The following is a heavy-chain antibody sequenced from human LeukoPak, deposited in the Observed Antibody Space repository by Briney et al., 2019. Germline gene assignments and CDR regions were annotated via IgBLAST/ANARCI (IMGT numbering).Heavy chain of an antibody. Sequence: GGSLRLSCAASGFTFSSYSMNWVRKAPGKGLEWVSSISSSSSYIYYADSVKGRFTISRDNAKNSLYLQMNSLRAEDTAVYYCARDIVAAAGTNWFDPWGQGTLVTVSS. CDR1: GFTFSSYS. CDR3: ARDIVAAAGTNWFDP. D-gene: IGHD6-13*01. CDR2: ISSSSSYI. J-gene: IGHJ5*02. V-gene: IGHV3-21*01.